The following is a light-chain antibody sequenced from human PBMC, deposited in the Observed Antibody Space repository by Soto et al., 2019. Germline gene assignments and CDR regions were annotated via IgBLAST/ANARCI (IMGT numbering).Light chain of an antibody. CDR2: GAT. CDR3: QQYGTPRSVT. V-gene: IGKV3-20*01. Sequence: EIVLTQSPGTLSLSPGEEATLSCRASQSVDSNYLAWYQQKAGQTPRLIIYGATGRADGIPHRFSGSGFGTDFTLTISKVEPEDFAVYYCQQYGTPRSVTFGQGTRLE. CDR1: QSVDSNY. J-gene: IGKJ5*01.